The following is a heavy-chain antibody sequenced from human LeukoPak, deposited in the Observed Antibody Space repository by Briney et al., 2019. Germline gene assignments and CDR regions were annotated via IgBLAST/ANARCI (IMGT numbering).Heavy chain of an antibody. Sequence: GGSLRLSCAASGFTFSTYWMHWVRQAPGKGLVWVSRINSDGSSTNYADSVKGRFTISRDNAKNTLYLQMNSLRADDTALYYCVFCSGGNCYWGQGTLVTVSS. CDR3: VFCSGGNCY. CDR2: INSDGSST. CDR1: GFTFSTYW. V-gene: IGHV3-74*01. D-gene: IGHD2-15*01. J-gene: IGHJ4*02.